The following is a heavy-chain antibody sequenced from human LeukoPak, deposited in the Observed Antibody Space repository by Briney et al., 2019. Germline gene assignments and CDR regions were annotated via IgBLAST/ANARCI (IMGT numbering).Heavy chain of an antibody. Sequence: SETLSLTCAVYGGSFSGYYWSWIRQPPGKGLEWIGEINHSGSTNYNPSLKSRVTISVDTSKNQFSLKLSSVTAADTAVYYCARGVDYGVYYFGYWGQGTLVTVSS. D-gene: IGHD4-17*01. CDR1: GGSFSGYY. CDR2: INHSGST. J-gene: IGHJ4*02. CDR3: ARGVDYGVYYFGY. V-gene: IGHV4-34*01.